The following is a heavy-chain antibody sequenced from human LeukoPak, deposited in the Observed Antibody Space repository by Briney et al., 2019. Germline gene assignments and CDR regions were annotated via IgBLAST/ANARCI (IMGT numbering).Heavy chain of an antibody. D-gene: IGHD2-2*01. J-gene: IGHJ4*02. CDR3: ARDGDIVVVPAATNFDY. V-gene: IGHV3-30-3*01. CDR2: ISYDGSNK. CDR1: GFTFSSYA. Sequence: GGSLRLSCAASGFTFSSYAMSWVRQAPGKGLEWVAVISYDGSNKYYADSVKGRFTISRDNSKNTLYLQMNSLRAEDTAVYYCARDGDIVVVPAATNFDYWGQGTLVTVSS.